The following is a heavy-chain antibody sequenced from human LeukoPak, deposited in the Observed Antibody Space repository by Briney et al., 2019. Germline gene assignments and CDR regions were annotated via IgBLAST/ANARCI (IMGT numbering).Heavy chain of an antibody. V-gene: IGHV4-4*07. CDR1: GDSIDTYY. D-gene: IGHD3-22*01. CDR3: ARYSSGPGDY. CDR2: IYTSGST. Sequence: SETLSLTCTVSGDSIDTYYWSWIRQPAGKGLEWIGRIYTSGSTNYNPSLKSRVTMSVDTSKSQFSLKLFSVTAADTAIYYCARYSSGPGDYWGQGTLVTVSS. J-gene: IGHJ4*02.